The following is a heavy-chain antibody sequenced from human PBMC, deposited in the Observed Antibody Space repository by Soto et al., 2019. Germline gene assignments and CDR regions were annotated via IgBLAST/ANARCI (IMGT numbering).Heavy chain of an antibody. V-gene: IGHV4-59*08. CDR2: FYDSGST. D-gene: IGHD3-10*01. CDR3: ARLAYDSGSPRDSFDH. Sequence: PSETLSLTCSVSGGSVSTYFWGWIRQPPGKGLEWIGYFYDSGSTNYNPSLKSRVTISVDTSKNQFSLKLNSVTAADTAFYYCARLAYDSGSPRDSFDHWGQGTLVTVSS. J-gene: IGHJ4*02. CDR1: GGSVSTYF.